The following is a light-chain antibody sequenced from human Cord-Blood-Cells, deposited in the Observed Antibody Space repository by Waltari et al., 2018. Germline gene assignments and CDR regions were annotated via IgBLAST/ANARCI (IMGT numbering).Light chain of an antibody. Sequence: DIVMTQSPDSLAVSLGERATINCKSSQSVLYSSNNKNYLAWYQQKPGQPPKLLIYWASTRESGVPDRFSGSGSGTDVTLTISSLQAEDVAVYYCQQYYSTPHTFGGGTKVEIK. V-gene: IGKV4-1*01. CDR3: QQYYSTPHT. J-gene: IGKJ4*01. CDR1: QSVLYSSNNKNY. CDR2: WAS.